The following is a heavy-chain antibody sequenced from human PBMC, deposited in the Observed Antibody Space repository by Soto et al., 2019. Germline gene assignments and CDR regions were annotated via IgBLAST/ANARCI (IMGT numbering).Heavy chain of an antibody. V-gene: IGHV3-23*01. Sequence: PVRYQRLSSAACGYSFKSCAMEWLRQAPWKGLEWFSDMIDSGGSTYYADAVKGRFPISRDNSKSTLYLQMNSLRADDTAVYYCARVAPGYCSGGSCYWDWGQGTLVTVSS. J-gene: IGHJ4*02. CDR2: MIDSGGST. D-gene: IGHD2-15*01. CDR3: ARVAPGYCSGGSCYWD. CDR1: GYSFKSCA.